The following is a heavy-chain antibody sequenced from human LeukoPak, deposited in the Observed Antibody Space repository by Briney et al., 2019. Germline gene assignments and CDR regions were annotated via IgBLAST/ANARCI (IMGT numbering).Heavy chain of an antibody. V-gene: IGHV4-39*02. CDR3: ARDLGFDP. CDR2: INYSGST. J-gene: IGHJ5*02. CDR1: GGSISSSSHY. Sequence: SETLSLTCTVSGGSISSSSHYWSWIRQPPGKGLEWIASINYSGSTYYNPSLKSRVTISVDTSKNQFSLKLSSVTAADTAVYYCARDLGFDPWGQGILVIVSS.